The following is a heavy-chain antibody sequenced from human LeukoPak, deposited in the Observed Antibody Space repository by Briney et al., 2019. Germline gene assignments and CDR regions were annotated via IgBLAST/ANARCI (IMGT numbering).Heavy chain of an antibody. D-gene: IGHD6-13*01. CDR2: ISGSGGST. J-gene: IGHJ6*03. V-gene: IGHV3-23*01. CDR1: GFTFSSYA. CDR3: AKDKAAAGNAYYMDV. Sequence: GGSLRLPCAASGFTFSSYAMSWVRQAPGKGLEWVSPISGSGGSTYYADPVKGRFTISRDNSKNTLYLQMNSLRAEDTAVYYCAKDKAAAGNAYYMDVWGKGTTVTVSS.